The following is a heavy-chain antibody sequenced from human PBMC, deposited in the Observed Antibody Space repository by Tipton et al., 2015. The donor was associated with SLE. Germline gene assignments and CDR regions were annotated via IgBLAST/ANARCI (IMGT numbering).Heavy chain of an antibody. J-gene: IGHJ1*01. CDR3: ARSGIAAVFGF. CDR1: GDSITYPRYY. D-gene: IGHD6-25*01. CDR2: INPSGST. Sequence: TLSLTCTVSGDSITYPRYYWSWIRQPAGKGLEWIGHINPSGSTNYNPSLKSRVTISVDTSKRQFSLNLTSVTAADTAVYYCARSGIAAVFGFWGQGTLVTVSS. V-gene: IGHV4-61*09.